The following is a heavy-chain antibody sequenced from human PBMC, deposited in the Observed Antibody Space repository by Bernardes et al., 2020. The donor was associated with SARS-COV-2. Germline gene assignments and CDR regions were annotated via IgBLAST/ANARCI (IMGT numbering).Heavy chain of an antibody. CDR3: TRSSGIAVAEVDY. V-gene: IGHV4-59*08. Sequence: SETLSLTCTVSGGSISSYYWSWIRQPPGKGLEWIGYIYYSGSTYYNPSLKSRVSMSVDTSKNQFSLNLSSVTAADTAVYYCTRSSGIAVAEVDYWGPGTLVTVSS. CDR1: GGSISSYY. CDR2: IYYSGST. D-gene: IGHD6-19*01. J-gene: IGHJ4*02.